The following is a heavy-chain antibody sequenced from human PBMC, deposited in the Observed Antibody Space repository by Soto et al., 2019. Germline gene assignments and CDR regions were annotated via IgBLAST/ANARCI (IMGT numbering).Heavy chain of an antibody. CDR3: ARASATGAYYTSGVDV. CDR1: GASITSGDYY. D-gene: IGHD3-3*01. J-gene: IGHJ6*02. CDR2: ISYSGST. V-gene: IGHV4-30-4*01. Sequence: QVQLQESGPGTVKPSQTLFLTCTVSGASITSGDYYWSWVRQSPGKSLEWIGYISYSGSTYNNPSLTRRFTLFLDTSDNQFSLILSSVTAPDTAAYYSARASATGAYYTSGVDVLGQGTTVTVAS.